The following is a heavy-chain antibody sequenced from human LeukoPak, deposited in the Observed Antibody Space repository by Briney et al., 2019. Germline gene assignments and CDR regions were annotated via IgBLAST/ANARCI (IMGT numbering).Heavy chain of an antibody. V-gene: IGHV1-69*05. D-gene: IGHD3-3*01. CDR3: ATYTLSQFWSGYYHFDY. CDR1: GGNFISYA. Sequence: SVKVSRKASGGNFISYAVSWVRQAPGQGLEWMGGIIPMFGTSNYAQKFQGRVTITTDESTTTAYMELSSLSSEDTAVYYCATYTLSQFWSGYYHFDYWGQGTLVSVSS. CDR2: IIPMFGTS. J-gene: IGHJ4*02.